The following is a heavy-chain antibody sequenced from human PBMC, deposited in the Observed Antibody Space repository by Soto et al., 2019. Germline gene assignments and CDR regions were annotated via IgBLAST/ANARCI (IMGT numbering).Heavy chain of an antibody. D-gene: IGHD3-16*01. CDR2: IFHSGST. Sequence: QVQLQESGPGLVKPSQTLSLTCTVSGGSITSGGYYWHRIRQHPVQGLEWIGYIFHSGSTHCNPSLKSRLTMSADTSKNQLSLRLSSVTAADTAVYYCARGGASFTGPAGYWGPGTLVTVSS. CDR1: GGSITSGGYY. V-gene: IGHV4-31*03. J-gene: IGHJ4*02. CDR3: ARGGASFTGPAGY.